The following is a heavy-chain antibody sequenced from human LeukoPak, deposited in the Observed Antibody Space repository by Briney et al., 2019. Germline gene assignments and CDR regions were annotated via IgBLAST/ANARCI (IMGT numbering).Heavy chain of an antibody. J-gene: IGHJ4*02. V-gene: IGHV4-39*07. Sequence: SETLSLTCTVSGGSISSSSYYWGWIRQPPGKGLEWIGSIYYSGSTYYNPSLKSRVTVSVDTSKNQFSLKLSSVTAADTAVYYCARDTITMVRGGTFDYWGQGTLVTVSS. D-gene: IGHD3-10*01. CDR1: GGSISSSSYY. CDR3: ARDTITMVRGGTFDY. CDR2: IYYSGST.